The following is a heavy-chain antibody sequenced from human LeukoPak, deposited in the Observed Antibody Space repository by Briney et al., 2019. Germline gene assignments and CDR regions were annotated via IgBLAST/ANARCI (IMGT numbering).Heavy chain of an antibody. Sequence: PSETLSLTCTVSGGSISSYYWGWIRQPPGKGLEWIGSIYYSGSTYYNPSLKSRVTISVDTSKNQFSLKLSSVTAADTAVYYCARDCGGDCYSFDYWGQGTLVTVSS. D-gene: IGHD2-21*02. CDR1: GGSISSYY. CDR2: IYYSGST. CDR3: ARDCGGDCYSFDY. V-gene: IGHV4-39*07. J-gene: IGHJ4*02.